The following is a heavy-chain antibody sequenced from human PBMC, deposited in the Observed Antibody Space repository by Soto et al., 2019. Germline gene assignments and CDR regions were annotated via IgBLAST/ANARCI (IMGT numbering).Heavy chain of an antibody. V-gene: IGHV1-8*01. CDR3: ARGIKYGDYSRLFDS. J-gene: IGHJ5*01. D-gene: IGHD4-17*01. Sequence: ASVKVSCKASGYTFTSYDINWVRQATGQGFGYLGWMNPNSGNTGYVKKFQGRVTMTRDTSMSTAYMELSSLRSEDTAVYYCARGIKYGDYSRLFDSWGPGSLVIVSS. CDR1: GYTFTSYD. CDR2: MNPNSGNT.